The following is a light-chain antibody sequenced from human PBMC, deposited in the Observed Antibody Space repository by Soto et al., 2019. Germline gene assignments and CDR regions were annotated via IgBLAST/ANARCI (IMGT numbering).Light chain of an antibody. V-gene: IGKV3-20*01. Sequence: EIVMTHSPATLSVSPGERATLSCRASQSINSNYLAWYQLKPGQAHSLLIYGASTRATAIPDRFSGRVSGTDFPLSISRLDPEDFAVYFCQQYGNSPRTFGQGTK. CDR1: QSINSNY. CDR2: GAS. J-gene: IGKJ1*01. CDR3: QQYGNSPRT.